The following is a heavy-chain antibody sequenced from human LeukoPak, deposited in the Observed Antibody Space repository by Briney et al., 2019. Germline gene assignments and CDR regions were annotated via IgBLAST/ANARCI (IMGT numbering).Heavy chain of an antibody. CDR2: ISGSNSYI. CDR1: GFTFNSYS. J-gene: IGHJ4*02. CDR3: ARILDSAWGELGY. V-gene: IGHV3-21*01. Sequence: AGGSLRLSCAASGFTFNSYSMNWVRQAPGKGLEWVSSISGSNSYIYYADSMKGRFTISRDNAKNSLYLQMNSLRAEDTAVYYCARILDSAWGELGYWGQGTLVTVSS. D-gene: IGHD6-19*01.